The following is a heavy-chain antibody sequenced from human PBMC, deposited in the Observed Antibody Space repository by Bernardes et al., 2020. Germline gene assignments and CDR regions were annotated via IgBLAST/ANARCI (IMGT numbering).Heavy chain of an antibody. CDR1: GGSVSSGSYY. D-gene: IGHD3-10*01. Sequence: SETLSLTCTVSGGSVSSGSYYWSWIRQPPGKGLEWIGYIYYSGSTNYNPSLKSRVTISVDTSKNQFSLKLSSVTAADTAVYYCARARARGSGSYLWLFWGQGTLVTVSS. CDR3: ARARARGSGSYLWLF. V-gene: IGHV4-61*01. CDR2: IYYSGST. J-gene: IGHJ4*02.